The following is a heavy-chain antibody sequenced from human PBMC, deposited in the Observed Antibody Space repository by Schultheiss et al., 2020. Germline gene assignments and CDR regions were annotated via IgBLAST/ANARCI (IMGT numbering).Heavy chain of an antibody. V-gene: IGHV4-59*08. CDR2: IYYDGST. CDR1: GGSINTYY. J-gene: IGHJ4*02. Sequence: GSLRLSCTVSGGSINTYYWTWIRQPPGKGLEWIGYIYYDGSTKYNPARKSRVTISLDTSNNQMSLYMSSVNAADTAVYYCARRKSTDFGSWGQGTLVTVSS. CDR3: ARRKSTDFGS.